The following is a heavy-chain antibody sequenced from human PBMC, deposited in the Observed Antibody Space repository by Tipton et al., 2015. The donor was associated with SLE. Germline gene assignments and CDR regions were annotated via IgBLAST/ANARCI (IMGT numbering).Heavy chain of an antibody. J-gene: IGHJ3*01. CDR3: AIGTFSAVDL. CDR2: TYYRSKWYY. V-gene: IGHV6-1*01. CDR1: GDSVSSYPVA. Sequence: PGLVKPSQTLSLTCAISGDSVSSYPVAWNWIRQSPSSGLEWLGRTYYRSKWYYDYALSLQSRITINPDTSKNRFSLHLNSLTPEDTAVYYCAIGTFSAVDLWGQGPLVTVSS. D-gene: IGHD2/OR15-2a*01.